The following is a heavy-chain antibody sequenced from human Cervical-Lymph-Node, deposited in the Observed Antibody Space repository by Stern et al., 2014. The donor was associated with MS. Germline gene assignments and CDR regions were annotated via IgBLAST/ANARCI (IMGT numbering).Heavy chain of an antibody. CDR1: GYTFIKYY. CDR3: GREVAGHRLGMMDV. D-gene: IGHD6-19*01. CDR2: INPSGGST. J-gene: IGHJ6*02. Sequence: DQLVEPGAEVKKPGASVQVSCKASGYTFIKYYMHWVRQAPGQGPEWMGIINPSGGSTSHAQKFQGRVTMTRDTSTSTVYMELSSLRSEDTAVYYCGREVAGHRLGMMDVWGQGTTVTVSS. V-gene: IGHV1-46*01.